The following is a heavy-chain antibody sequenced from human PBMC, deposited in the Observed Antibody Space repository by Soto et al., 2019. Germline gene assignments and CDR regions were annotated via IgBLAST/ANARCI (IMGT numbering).Heavy chain of an antibody. CDR3: AREQRWLYYFDY. CDR2: ISYDGSNK. Sequence: PGGSLRLSCAASGFTFSSYAMHWVRQAPGKGLEWVAVISYDGSNKYYADSVKGRFTISRDTSKNTLYPQMNSLRAEDTAVYYCAREQRWLYYFDYWGQGTLVTVSS. D-gene: IGHD4-17*01. V-gene: IGHV3-30-3*01. J-gene: IGHJ4*02. CDR1: GFTFSSYA.